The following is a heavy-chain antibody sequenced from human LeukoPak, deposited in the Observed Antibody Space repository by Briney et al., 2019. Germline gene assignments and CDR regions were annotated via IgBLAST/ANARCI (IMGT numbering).Heavy chain of an antibody. CDR2: IYYSGST. CDR1: GGSISSGGYY. D-gene: IGHD1-7*01. Sequence: NPSETLSLTCAVSGGSISSGGYYWSWIRQHPGKGLEWIGYIYYSGSTYYNPSLKSRVTISVDTSKNQFSLKLSSVTAADTAVYYCARTNWNYEDYWGQGTLVTVSS. CDR3: ARTNWNYEDY. J-gene: IGHJ4*02. V-gene: IGHV4-31*11.